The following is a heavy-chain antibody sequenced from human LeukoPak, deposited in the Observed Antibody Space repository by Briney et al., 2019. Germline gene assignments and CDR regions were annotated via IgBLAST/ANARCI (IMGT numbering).Heavy chain of an antibody. CDR1: GLTFSDYY. Sequence: GGSLRLSCAASGLTFSDYYMSWIRQAPGKGLVWVSYISSSVSTIYYADSVKGRFTISRDNAKNSLYLQMNSVRAEDTAVYYCATADCGGGSCYFHYWGQGTLVTVSS. CDR3: ATADCGGGSCYFHY. CDR2: ISSSVSTI. V-gene: IGHV3-11*01. D-gene: IGHD2-15*01. J-gene: IGHJ4*02.